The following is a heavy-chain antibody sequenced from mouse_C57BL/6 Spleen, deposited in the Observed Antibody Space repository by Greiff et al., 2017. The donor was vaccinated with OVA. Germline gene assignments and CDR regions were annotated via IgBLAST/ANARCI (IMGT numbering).Heavy chain of an antibody. Sequence: EVHLVESGGGLVKPGGSLKLSCAASGFTFSSYAMSWVRQTPEKRLEWVATISDGGSYTYYPDNVKGRFTISRDNAKNNLYLQMSHLKSEDTAMYYCARDYYYGSSESLYWYFDVWGTGTTVTVSS. D-gene: IGHD1-1*01. J-gene: IGHJ1*03. V-gene: IGHV5-4*01. CDR3: ARDYYYGSSESLYWYFDV. CDR1: GFTFSSYA. CDR2: ISDGGSYT.